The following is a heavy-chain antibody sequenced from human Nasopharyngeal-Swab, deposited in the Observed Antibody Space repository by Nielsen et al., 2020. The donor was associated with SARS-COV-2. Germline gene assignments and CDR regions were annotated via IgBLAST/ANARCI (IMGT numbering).Heavy chain of an antibody. CDR1: GASISSSINY. CDR2: VSYSGTA. J-gene: IGHJ4*02. V-gene: IGHV4-39*07. D-gene: IGHD4-17*01. Sequence: SETLSLTCTVSGASISSSINYWGWIRQSPQKGLEWIGTVSYSGTANYNPSLNSRVTISVDTSKNQFSLKLISVTAAATAVYYCARDESGDYLRLPFDYWGQGTLVTVSS. CDR3: ARDESGDYLRLPFDY.